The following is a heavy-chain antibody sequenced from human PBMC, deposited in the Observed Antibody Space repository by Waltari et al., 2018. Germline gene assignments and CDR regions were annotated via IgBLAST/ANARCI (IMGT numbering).Heavy chain of an antibody. V-gene: IGHV1-2*02. CDR2: INPSSGGT. D-gene: IGHD5-12*01. J-gene: IGHJ4*02. CDR3: ARGDGYNTDY. CDR1: GYTFTGYY. Sequence: QVQLVQSGAEVKKPGASVKVSCKASGYTFTGYYMHWVRQAPGQGLEWRGWINPSSGGTNYAKKFQGRVTMTRDTSISTAYMELSRLRSDDTAVYYCARGDGYNTDYWGQGTLVTVSS.